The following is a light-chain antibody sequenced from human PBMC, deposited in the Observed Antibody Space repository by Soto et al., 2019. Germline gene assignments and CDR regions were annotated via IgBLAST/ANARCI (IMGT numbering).Light chain of an antibody. J-gene: IGKJ1*01. CDR3: QQYGSSPHA. V-gene: IGKV3-20*01. Sequence: EIVLTEAPVTLSLSPWERATLSCRPSQSVSSYLALYQQSPGQAPRLLIYDASNRATGIPARFSGSGSGTDFTLTISRLEPEDFAAYYCQQYGSSPHAFGQGTKVDIK. CDR2: DAS. CDR1: QSVSSY.